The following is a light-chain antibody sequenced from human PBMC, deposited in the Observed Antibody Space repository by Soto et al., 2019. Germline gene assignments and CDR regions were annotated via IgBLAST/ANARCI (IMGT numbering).Light chain of an antibody. V-gene: IGKV3-20*01. Sequence: EIVLTQSPGTLSLSPGERATLSCRASQSVSSSYLAWYQQKPGQAPRLLIYGASSRATGIPDRFSGSGSGTDFTLTISRLEPEDFAVYYCQQYGSLITFGQRTRLEIK. CDR1: QSVSSSY. CDR3: QQYGSLIT. J-gene: IGKJ5*01. CDR2: GAS.